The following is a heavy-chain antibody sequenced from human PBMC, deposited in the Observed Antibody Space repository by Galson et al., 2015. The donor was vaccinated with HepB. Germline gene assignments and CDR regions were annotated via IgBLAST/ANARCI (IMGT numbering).Heavy chain of an antibody. D-gene: IGHD6-13*01. CDR2: IDPSDSYI. CDR1: GYRFTNYW. Sequence: QSGAEVKKPGESLRISCKGSGYRFTNYWISWVRRMPGKGLEWMGRIDPSDSYIKYSPSFQGHVTISADKSISTAYLQWSSLKASDTAMYYCARMQQLTSPTYPNAFDIWGQGTMVTVSS. CDR3: ARMQQLTSPTYPNAFDI. J-gene: IGHJ3*02. V-gene: IGHV5-10-1*01.